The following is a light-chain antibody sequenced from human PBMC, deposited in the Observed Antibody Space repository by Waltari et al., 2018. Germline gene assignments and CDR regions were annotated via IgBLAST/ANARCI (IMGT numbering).Light chain of an antibody. V-gene: IGKV1-33*01. CDR2: AAS. J-gene: IGKJ2*01. Sequence: DIQMTQSPSSLSASMGDSVTISCQASQDIKQWLNWYLQKPGTAPHLLIYAASRLDMQVPSRFTGSGSGTDFSLTISDLQVEDVGTYYCLQYENLPYTFGQGTRLEIK. CDR3: LQYENLPYT. CDR1: QDIKQW.